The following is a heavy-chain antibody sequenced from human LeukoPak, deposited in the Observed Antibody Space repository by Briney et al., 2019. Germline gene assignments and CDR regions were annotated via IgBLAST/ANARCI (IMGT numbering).Heavy chain of an antibody. V-gene: IGHV1-2*02. CDR1: GYTFTGYY. D-gene: IGHD2-2*01. CDR2: INPSTGDT. Sequence: ASVKVSCKTSGYTFTGYYMHWVRQAPGQGLEWMGWINPSTGDTNYAQKFQGRVTMTRDTSLSTAYMELSRLRSDDTAVYYCASSDCSSTSCYFLGGYWFDPWGQGTLVTVSS. CDR3: ASSDCSSTSCYFLGGYWFDP. J-gene: IGHJ5*02.